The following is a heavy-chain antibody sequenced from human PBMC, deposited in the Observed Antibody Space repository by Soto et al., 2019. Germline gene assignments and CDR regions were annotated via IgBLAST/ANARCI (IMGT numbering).Heavy chain of an antibody. CDR3: ATSQKGYNWNYFDH. V-gene: IGHV4-39*01. J-gene: IGHJ4*02. CDR2: VFNTGFT. Sequence: SETLSLTCAVSGGSISGSYYYWGWLRQSPGKGPEWIGSVFNTGFTSYNQSLESRDSVSVDTSKKQFSLKVSGVSASVTAVYYCATSQKGYNWNYFDHWGQGALVTVS. CDR1: GGSISGSYYY. D-gene: IGHD1-20*01.